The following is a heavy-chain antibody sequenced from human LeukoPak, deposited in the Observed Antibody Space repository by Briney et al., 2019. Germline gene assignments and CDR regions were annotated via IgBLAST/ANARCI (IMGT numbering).Heavy chain of an antibody. J-gene: IGHJ4*02. Sequence: GGSLRLSCAAYGFTVSSNYMSWVRQAPGKGLEWDSVIYSGGSTYYADSVKGRFTISRDNSKNTLYLQMNSLRAEDTAVYYCARDGLEWLSFDYWGQGTLVTVSS. CDR3: ARDGLEWLSFDY. D-gene: IGHD3-3*01. CDR1: GFTVSSNY. V-gene: IGHV3-66*02. CDR2: IYSGGST.